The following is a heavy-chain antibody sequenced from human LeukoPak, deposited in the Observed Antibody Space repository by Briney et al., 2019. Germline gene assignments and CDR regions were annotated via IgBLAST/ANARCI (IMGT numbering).Heavy chain of an antibody. CDR2: IYYSGST. CDR3: ARLKPGSYYPSFDY. Sequence: SETLSLTCTVSGGSISSGGYYWSWIRQHPGKGLEWIGYIYYSGSTNYNPSLKSRVTISVDKSKNQFSLKLSSVTAADTAVYYCARLKPGSYYPSFDYWGQGTLVTVSS. CDR1: GGSISSGGYY. D-gene: IGHD1-26*01. J-gene: IGHJ4*02. V-gene: IGHV4-31*03.